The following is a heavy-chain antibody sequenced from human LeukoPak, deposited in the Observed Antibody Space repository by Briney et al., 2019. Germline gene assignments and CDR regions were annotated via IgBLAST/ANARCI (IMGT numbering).Heavy chain of an antibody. Sequence: GGSLRLSCAASGFTFSSSWMHWVRQAPGRGLVWVSHINSDGSNTKYADSVKGRFTISRDNAKNTLSLQMNSLRAEDTAVYYCARGSPLGGNWGQGTLVTVSS. CDR2: INSDGSNT. V-gene: IGHV3-74*03. J-gene: IGHJ4*02. CDR3: ARGSPLGGN. CDR1: GFTFSSSW.